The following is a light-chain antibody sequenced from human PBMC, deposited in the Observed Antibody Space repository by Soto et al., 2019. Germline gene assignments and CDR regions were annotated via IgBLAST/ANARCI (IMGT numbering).Light chain of an antibody. CDR3: QQYGSSPLT. CDR2: GAS. Sequence: EIVLTQSPGTLSLSPGEIATLSCRASQSVRNNNLAWYQQKPGQAPRFLIYGASSRATGIPDRFSGSGSGTDFTLTTSRLEPEDFAVYYCQQYGSSPLTFGGGTTVEIK. J-gene: IGKJ4*01. CDR1: QSVRNNN. V-gene: IGKV3-20*01.